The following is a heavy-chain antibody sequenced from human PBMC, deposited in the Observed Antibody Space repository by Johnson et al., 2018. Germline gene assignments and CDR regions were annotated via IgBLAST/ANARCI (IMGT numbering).Heavy chain of an antibody. CDR2: INQDGSEQ. J-gene: IGHJ6*02. V-gene: IGHV3-7*01. Sequence: VQLQESGGGLVQPGGSLRLSCAASGLIFGDFWMSWVRQAPGRGLEWVAYINQDGSEQYYMDSMKGRFTISRDNARGSLYLQMNSLRDGDTAVYYCARGHKGLGVWGQGTTVTVSS. CDR3: ARGHKGLGV. CDR1: GLIFGDFW.